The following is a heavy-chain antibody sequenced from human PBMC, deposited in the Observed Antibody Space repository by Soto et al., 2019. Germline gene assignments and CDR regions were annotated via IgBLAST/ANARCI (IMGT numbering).Heavy chain of an antibody. Sequence: QVPLVESGGGVVQPGRSLRLSCAASGFTFSSYGMHWVRQAPGKGLEWVAVISYDGSNKYYADSVKGRFTISRDNSKNTLYLQMNSLRAEDTAVYYCAKVGYSGYDWGNDAFDIWGQGTMVTVSS. CDR2: ISYDGSNK. CDR1: GFTFSSYG. J-gene: IGHJ3*02. D-gene: IGHD5-12*01. CDR3: AKVGYSGYDWGNDAFDI. V-gene: IGHV3-30*18.